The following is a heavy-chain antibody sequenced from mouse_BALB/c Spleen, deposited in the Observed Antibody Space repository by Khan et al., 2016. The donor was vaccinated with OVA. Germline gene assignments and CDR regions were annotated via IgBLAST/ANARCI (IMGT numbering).Heavy chain of an antibody. CDR1: GYTFTDYY. D-gene: IGHD1-2*01. Sequence: QMQLEESGAELARPGASVKPSCTASGYTFTDYYINWVKQRTGQGLEWIGGIYPGSGDTYYNAKFKGKATLTADKSSSTVYLQLSSLTAEASAVYFCARRNYFGYSFAYWGQGTPVTVS. V-gene: IGHV1-76*01. J-gene: IGHJ3*01. CDR2: IYPGSGDT. CDR3: ARRNYFGYSFAY.